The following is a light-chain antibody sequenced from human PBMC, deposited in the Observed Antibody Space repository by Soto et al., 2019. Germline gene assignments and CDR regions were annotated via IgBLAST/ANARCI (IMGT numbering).Light chain of an antibody. Sequence: EVVVTQSPATLSVSLGGRATLSCRASQSVRTNLAWYQQKPGQAPRLLIYAASTRATGVPARFSGSGSGTEFTLTITSLQSEDVAVYYCQQYNNWPPLTFGGGTKLEVK. V-gene: IGKV3-15*01. J-gene: IGKJ4*01. CDR3: QQYNNWPPLT. CDR2: AAS. CDR1: QSVRTN.